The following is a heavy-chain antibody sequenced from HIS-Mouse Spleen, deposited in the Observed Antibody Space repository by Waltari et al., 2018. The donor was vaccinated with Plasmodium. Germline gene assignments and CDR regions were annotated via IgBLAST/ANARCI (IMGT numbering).Heavy chain of an antibody. CDR1: GGSFSGYY. CDR2: INHSGST. D-gene: IGHD3-10*01. V-gene: IGHV4-34*01. J-gene: IGHJ4*02. Sequence: QVQLQPWGAGLLKPSETLSLTCAVYGGSFSGYYWSWIRQPPGKGLEWNGEINHSGSTNYNPSLKSRVTISVDTSKNQFSLKLSSVTAADTAVYYCASSGSGSYYYWGQGTLVTVSS. CDR3: ASSGSGSYYY.